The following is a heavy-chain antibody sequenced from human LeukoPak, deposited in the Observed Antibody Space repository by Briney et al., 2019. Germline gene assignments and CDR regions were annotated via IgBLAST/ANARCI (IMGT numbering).Heavy chain of an antibody. D-gene: IGHD2/OR15-2a*01. J-gene: IGHJ5*02. Sequence: GASLKISCKGSGLDLNDYWIGWVRQMPGKGLEWMGIISPSRSETQYTLPFQGQVTISGDKSTSTSYLQWSSLKASDTAIYYCAWRKYFSTWLGPWGQGTLVTVSS. CDR3: AWRKYFSTWLGP. CDR1: GLDLNDYW. CDR2: ISPSRSET. V-gene: IGHV5-51*03.